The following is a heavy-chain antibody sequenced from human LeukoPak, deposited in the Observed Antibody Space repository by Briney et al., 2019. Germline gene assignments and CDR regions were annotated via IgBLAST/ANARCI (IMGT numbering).Heavy chain of an antibody. D-gene: IGHD2-2*01. CDR3: VRIYCTSTSCYGDSYYGMDV. V-gene: IGHV4-39*01. Sequence: PSETLSLTCTVSGDSISSSRHSWGWIRQPPGKGLEWIGSISYSGSTYYNPSLKTRVTMSVYTSENQLSLKLSSVTAADSTVYYCVRIYCTSTSCYGDSYYGMDVWGQGTTITVSS. J-gene: IGHJ6*02. CDR2: ISYSGST. CDR1: GDSISSSRHS.